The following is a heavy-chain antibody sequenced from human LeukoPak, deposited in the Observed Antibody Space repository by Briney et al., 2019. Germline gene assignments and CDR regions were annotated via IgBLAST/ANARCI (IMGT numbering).Heavy chain of an antibody. CDR3: AKEGYGDYGFDY. CDR2: ISYDGSNK. V-gene: IGHV3-30*18. J-gene: IGHJ4*02. Sequence: GSLRLSCSASGFNFSNHAMNWVRQAPGKGLEWVAVISYDGSNKYYADSVKGRFTISRDNSKNTLYLQMNSLRAEDTAVYYCAKEGYGDYGFDYWGQGTLVTVSS. CDR1: GFNFSNHA. D-gene: IGHD4-17*01.